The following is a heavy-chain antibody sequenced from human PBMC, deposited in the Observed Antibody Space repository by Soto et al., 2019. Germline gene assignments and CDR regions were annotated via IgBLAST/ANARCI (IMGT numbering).Heavy chain of an antibody. D-gene: IGHD3-22*01. Sequence: SGGSLRLSCEASGFTFSSYAMHWVRQAPGKGLEWVAVISYDGSNKYYADSVKGRFTISRDNSKNTLYLQMNSLRAEDTAVYYCARILVVVITSSDDYWGQGTLVTVSS. CDR3: ARILVVVITSSDDY. V-gene: IGHV3-30-3*01. CDR1: GFTFSSYA. J-gene: IGHJ4*02. CDR2: ISYDGSNK.